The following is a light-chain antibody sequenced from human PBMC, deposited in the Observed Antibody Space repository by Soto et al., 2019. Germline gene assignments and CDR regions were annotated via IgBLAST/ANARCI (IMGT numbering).Light chain of an antibody. CDR3: QQYNSISQT. J-gene: IGKJ1*01. CDR1: KNIHYW. CDR2: QAS. V-gene: IGKV1-5*03. Sequence: DIQMTQSPSALSASVGDRVTITCQASKNIHYWLAWYQKKPGKPPKLLFYQASTIESGVPSRFSGSGSGTEFTLTICRLQPDDFATYYCQQYNSISQTFGPGTRVEI.